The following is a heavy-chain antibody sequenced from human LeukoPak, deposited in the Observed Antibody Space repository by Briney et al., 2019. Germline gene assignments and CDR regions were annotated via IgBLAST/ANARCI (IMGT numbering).Heavy chain of an antibody. CDR3: ARGPPTDYYDSSGFYYVFDY. D-gene: IGHD3-22*01. CDR2: LYYSGST. Sequence: PSETLSLTCTVSGGSITNNNYNWDWIRQPPGKGLEWIGDLYYSGSTHYNPSLKSRVTISVDTSKNQFSLKLSSVTAADTAVYFCARGPPTDYYDSSGFYYVFDYWGQGTLVTVSS. V-gene: IGHV4-39*01. J-gene: IGHJ4*02. CDR1: GGSITNNNYN.